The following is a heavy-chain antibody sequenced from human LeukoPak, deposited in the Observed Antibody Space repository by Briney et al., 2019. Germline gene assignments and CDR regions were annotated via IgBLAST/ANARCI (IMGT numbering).Heavy chain of an antibody. V-gene: IGHV4-39*07. CDR1: GGSISSSSYY. CDR2: ISYSGSS. CDR3: ARGTGSHSTKLDY. J-gene: IGHJ4*02. D-gene: IGHD3-10*01. Sequence: SETLSLTCTVSGGSISSSSYYWGWVRQPPGKGLEWIATISYSGSSYYNPSLKSRVTISVDTSKNHFSLNLSSVTAADTAVYYCARGTGSHSTKLDYWGQGTLVTVSS.